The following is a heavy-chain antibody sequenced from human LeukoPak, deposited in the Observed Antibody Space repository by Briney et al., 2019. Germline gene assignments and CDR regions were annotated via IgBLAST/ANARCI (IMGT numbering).Heavy chain of an antibody. CDR2: IKQDGSEK. Sequence: AGGSLRLSCAASGFTFSSYWMSWVRQAPGKGLEWVANIKQDGSEKYYVDSVKGRFTISRDNAKNSLYLQMNSLRAEDTAVYYCAREGSSSWYSVYYYGMDVWGQGTTVTVSS. CDR1: GFTFSSYW. V-gene: IGHV3-7*01. CDR3: AREGSSSWYSVYYYGMDV. D-gene: IGHD6-13*01. J-gene: IGHJ6*02.